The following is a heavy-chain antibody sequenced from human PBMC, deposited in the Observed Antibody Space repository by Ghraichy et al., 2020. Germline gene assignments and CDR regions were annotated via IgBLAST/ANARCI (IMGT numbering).Heavy chain of an antibody. D-gene: IGHD2-15*01. Sequence: SLTCTVSGGSLSNSDYHWGWIRQAPGKGLEWIGNVYYTGRTSYNPSLKNRLTISVDKSKNQFSLKLTSVTAADTAVYYCASNEIVVVVGFDSWGQGALVTISS. V-gene: IGHV4-39*01. CDR3: ASNEIVVVVGFDS. J-gene: IGHJ4*01. CDR2: VYYTGRT. CDR1: GGSLSNSDYH.